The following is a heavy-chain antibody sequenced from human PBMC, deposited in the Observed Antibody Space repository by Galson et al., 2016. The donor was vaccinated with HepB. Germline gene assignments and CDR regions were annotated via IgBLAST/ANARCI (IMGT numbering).Heavy chain of an antibody. CDR2: TFYRSNWQN. CDR3: ARSYLLGRGFGW. J-gene: IGHJ4*02. CDR1: GDSVSSNSAG. Sequence: CAISGDSVSSNSAGWNWIRQSPSRGLEWLGRTFYRSNWQNDYAESVKSRITVNPDTSKNQFSLQLNSVTPEYTAVYYCARSYLLGRGFGWWGQGTLVTVSS. D-gene: IGHD7-27*01. V-gene: IGHV6-1*01.